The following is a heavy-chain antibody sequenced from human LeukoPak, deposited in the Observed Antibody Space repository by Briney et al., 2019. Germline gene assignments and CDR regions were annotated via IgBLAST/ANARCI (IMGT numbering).Heavy chain of an antibody. Sequence: PGGSLRLSCAASGFTFSSYSMNWVRQAPGKGLEWVSSISSSSSYIYYADSVKGRFTISRDNAKNSLYLQMNSLRAEDTAVYYWARVPPDYGDYSKVFDYWGQGTLVTVSS. V-gene: IGHV3-21*04. D-gene: IGHD4-17*01. J-gene: IGHJ4*02. CDR2: ISSSSSYI. CDR3: ARVPPDYGDYSKVFDY. CDR1: GFTFSSYS.